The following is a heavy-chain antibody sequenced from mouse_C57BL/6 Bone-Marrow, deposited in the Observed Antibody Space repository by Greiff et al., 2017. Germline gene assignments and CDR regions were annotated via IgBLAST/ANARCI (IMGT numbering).Heavy chain of an antibody. D-gene: IGHD1-1*01. V-gene: IGHV1-81*01. CDR1: GYTFTSYG. J-gene: IGHJ2*01. CDR3: ARGGITTVVAPLDY. Sequence: QVQLQQSGAELARPGASVKLSCKASGYTFTSYGISWVKQRTGQGLEWIGEIYPRSGNTYYNEKFKGKATLTADKSSSTAYMELRSLTSEDSAVYFCARGGITTVVAPLDYWGQGTTLTVSS. CDR2: IYPRSGNT.